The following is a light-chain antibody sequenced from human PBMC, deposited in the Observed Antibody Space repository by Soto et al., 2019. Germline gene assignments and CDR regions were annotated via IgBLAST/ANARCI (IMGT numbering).Light chain of an antibody. V-gene: IGLV2-14*01. Sequence: QSALTQPASVSGSPGQSITISCTGTSSDVGGYKYVSWYQQYPGKAPKLVMYDVSNRPSGVSNRFSGSKSGNTASLTISGLQAEDEADYYCSSYTSSSPCVFGTGTKSPS. CDR3: SSYTSSSPCV. CDR2: DVS. J-gene: IGLJ1*01. CDR1: SSDVGGYKY.